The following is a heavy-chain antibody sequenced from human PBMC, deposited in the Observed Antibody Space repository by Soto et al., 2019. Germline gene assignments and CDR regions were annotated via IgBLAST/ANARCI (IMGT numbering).Heavy chain of an antibody. V-gene: IGHV3-23*04. J-gene: IGHJ4*02. CDR3: AKAATVVTLYYFDY. CDR1: GFTFNNYG. Sequence: EVQLVESGGGLVQTGGSLRLSCAASGFTFNNYGMSWVLQAPGKGLELVSAITDSGGSTYYADSVKGRFTISRDNSKNKVYLPMNSLSAEDTAVYYCAKAATVVTLYYFDYWGQGILVTVSS. CDR2: ITDSGGST. D-gene: IGHD4-17*01.